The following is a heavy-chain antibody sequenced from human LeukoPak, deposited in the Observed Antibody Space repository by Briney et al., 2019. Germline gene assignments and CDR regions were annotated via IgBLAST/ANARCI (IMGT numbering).Heavy chain of an antibody. J-gene: IGHJ4*02. D-gene: IGHD3-9*01. V-gene: IGHV4-61*02. CDR3: ARESTGIATQNFDY. CDR2: IYTSGST. Sequence: SQTLSLTCTVSGGSISSGSYYWSWVRQPAGKGLEWLGRIYTSGSTNYNPSLKSRVTISVDTSKNQFSLKLSSVTAADTAVYYCARESTGIATQNFDYWGQGTLVTVSS. CDR1: GGSISSGSYY.